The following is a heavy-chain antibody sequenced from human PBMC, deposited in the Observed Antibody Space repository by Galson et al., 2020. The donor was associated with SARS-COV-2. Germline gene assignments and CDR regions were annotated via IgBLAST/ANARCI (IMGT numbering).Heavy chain of an antibody. CDR2: IRGDGSET. V-gene: IGHV3-7*01. Sequence: GESLKISCVVSGFTFKDYWMSWVRQAPGKGLEWVANIRGDGSETNYVDSVKGRFSISRDNAMDSLYLQMDSLRVEDTATYYCTREGGQGGYWGQGTRVTVSS. CDR1: GFTFKDYW. J-gene: IGHJ4*02. CDR3: TREGGQGGY.